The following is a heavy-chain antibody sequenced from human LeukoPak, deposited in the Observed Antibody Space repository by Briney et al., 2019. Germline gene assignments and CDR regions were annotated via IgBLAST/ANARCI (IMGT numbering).Heavy chain of an antibody. CDR2: ISGSGGST. Sequence: GGSLRLSCAASGFTFSSYAMSWVRQAPGKGLERVSAISGSGGSTYYADSVKGQFTISRDNSKNTLYLQMNSLRAEDTAVYYCAKRGHDFWSGYYNDYYYGMDVWGQGTTVTVSS. CDR1: GFTFSSYA. J-gene: IGHJ6*02. CDR3: AKRGHDFWSGYYNDYYYGMDV. V-gene: IGHV3-23*01. D-gene: IGHD3-3*01.